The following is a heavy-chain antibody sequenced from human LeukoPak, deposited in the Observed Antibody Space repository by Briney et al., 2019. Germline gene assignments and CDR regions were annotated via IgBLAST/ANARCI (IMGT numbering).Heavy chain of an antibody. CDR3: ARGLVCSSTSCYTEITDY. D-gene: IGHD2-2*02. J-gene: IGHJ4*02. V-gene: IGHV1-2*02. CDR1: GYTFTGYY. CDR2: INPNSGGT. Sequence: ASVKVSCKASGYTFTGYYMHWVRQAPGQGLEWMGWINPNSGGTNYAQKFQGRVTMTRDTSISTAYMELSRLRSDDTAVYYCARGLVCSSTSCYTEITDYWGQGTLVTVSS.